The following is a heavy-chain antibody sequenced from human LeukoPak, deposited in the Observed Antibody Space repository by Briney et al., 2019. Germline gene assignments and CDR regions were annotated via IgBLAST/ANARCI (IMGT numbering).Heavy chain of an antibody. D-gene: IGHD2-2*01. CDR1: GYTFTSYD. Sequence: GASVKVSCKASGYTFTSYDINWVRQATGQGLEWMGWMNPNSGNTGYAQKFQGRVTMTRNTSISTAYMELSSLRSEDTAVYYCARGLVRNQPLFDSTYGMDVWGRGTTVTVSS. CDR3: ARGLVRNQPLFDSTYGMDV. CDR2: MNPNSGNT. J-gene: IGHJ6*02. V-gene: IGHV1-8*02.